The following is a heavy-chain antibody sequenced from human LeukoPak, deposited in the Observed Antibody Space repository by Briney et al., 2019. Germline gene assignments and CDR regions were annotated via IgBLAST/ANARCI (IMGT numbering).Heavy chain of an antibody. Sequence: ASVKVSCKASGYTFTGYYMHWVRQAPGQGLEWMGWINPNSGGTNYAQKFQGRVTMTRDTSISTAYMELSGLRSDDTAVYYCARSLAVAGHFDYWGQGTLVTVSS. CDR2: INPNSGGT. D-gene: IGHD6-19*01. J-gene: IGHJ4*02. V-gene: IGHV1-2*02. CDR1: GYTFTGYY. CDR3: ARSLAVAGHFDY.